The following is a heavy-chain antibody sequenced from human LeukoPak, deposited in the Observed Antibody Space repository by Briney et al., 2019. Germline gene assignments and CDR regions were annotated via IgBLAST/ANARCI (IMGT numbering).Heavy chain of an antibody. V-gene: IGHV1-18*01. J-gene: IGHJ4*02. CDR1: GYTFTSYG. D-gene: IGHD6-13*01. CDR2: ISASNGNT. Sequence: ASVKVSCKASGYTFTSYGISWVRQAPGQGLEWMGWISASNGNTDYAQKFQGRVTMTTDTSTTTACMELRSLRSDDTAVYYCATDTSYSWYDTFGEYWGQGTLVTVSS. CDR3: ATDTSYSWYDTFGEY.